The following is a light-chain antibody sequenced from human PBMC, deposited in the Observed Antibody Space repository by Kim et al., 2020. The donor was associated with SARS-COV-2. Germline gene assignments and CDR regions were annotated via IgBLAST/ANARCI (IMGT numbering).Light chain of an antibody. CDR1: QGISNW. J-gene: IGKJ1*01. Sequence: DIQMTQSPSTLSVSVGDRVTITCRASQGISNWLAWYQQKPGKAPKLLIYKASTLESGVPSRFSGSGSGTEFTLTISSLQPDDFATYYCQQYDKYSTWTFGQGTKVDIK. CDR2: KAS. CDR3: QQYDKYSTWT. V-gene: IGKV1-5*03.